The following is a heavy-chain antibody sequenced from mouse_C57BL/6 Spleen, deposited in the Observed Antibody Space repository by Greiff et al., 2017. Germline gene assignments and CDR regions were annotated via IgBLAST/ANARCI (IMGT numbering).Heavy chain of an antibody. CDR2: IDPSDSYT. CDR3: AREGYFGD. CDR1: GYTFTSYW. V-gene: IGHV1-69*01. Sequence: QVQLQQPGAELVMPGASVKLSCKASGYTFTSYWMHWVKQRPGQGLEWIGEIDPSDSYTNYNQKFKGKSTLTVDKSSSTAYMQLSSLTSEDSAVDYCAREGYFGDWGQGTTLTVSS. J-gene: IGHJ2*01.